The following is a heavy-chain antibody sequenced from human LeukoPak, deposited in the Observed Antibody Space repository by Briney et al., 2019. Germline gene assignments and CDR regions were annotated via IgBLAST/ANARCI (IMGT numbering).Heavy chain of an antibody. D-gene: IGHD5-18*01. Sequence: GGSLRLSCAASGFTPSSYWMRWVRQAPGKGLVRVSRINGDGRITTYADSVKGRFTISRDTAKNTLYLQMNSLRAEDTAVYYCVRVHVGTDMVDIDYWGQGTLVTVSS. CDR3: VRVHVGTDMVDIDY. V-gene: IGHV3-74*01. CDR1: GFTPSSYW. CDR2: INGDGRIT. J-gene: IGHJ4*02.